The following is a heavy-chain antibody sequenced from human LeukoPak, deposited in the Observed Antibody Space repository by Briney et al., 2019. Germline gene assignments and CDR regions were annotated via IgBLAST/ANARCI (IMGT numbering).Heavy chain of an antibody. V-gene: IGHV4-59*12. CDR2: IYYSGST. J-gene: IGHJ4*02. CDR3: AREGVGATLVSDY. D-gene: IGHD1-26*01. Sequence: SETPSLTCTVSGGSISSYYWSWIRQPPGKGLEWIGYIYYSGSTNYNPSLKSRVTISVDTSKNQFSLKLSSVTAADTAVYYCAREGVGATLVSDYWGQGTLVTVSS. CDR1: GGSISSYY.